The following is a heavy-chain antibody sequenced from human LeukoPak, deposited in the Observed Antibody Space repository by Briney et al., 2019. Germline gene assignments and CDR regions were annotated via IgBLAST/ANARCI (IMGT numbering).Heavy chain of an antibody. Sequence: PGGSLRLSCAASGFTFSSYEMNWVRQAPGKGLEWVSVIYSGGSTYYADSVKGRFTISRDNSKNTLYLQMNSLRAEDTAVYYCARLYTSDSGNYYYYYMDVWGKGTTVTVSS. CDR3: ARLYTSDSGNYYYYYMDV. J-gene: IGHJ6*03. D-gene: IGHD1-26*01. CDR2: IYSGGST. CDR1: GFTFSSYE. V-gene: IGHV3-66*02.